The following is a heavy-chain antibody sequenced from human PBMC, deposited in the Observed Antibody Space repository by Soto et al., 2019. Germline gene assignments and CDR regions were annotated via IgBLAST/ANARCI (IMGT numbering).Heavy chain of an antibody. J-gene: IGHJ4*02. D-gene: IGHD2-21*01. V-gene: IGHV3-15*07. CDR1: GFTFSNAW. Sequence: EVQLVESGGGLVKPGGSLRLSCAASGFTFSNAWMNWVRQAPGKGLEWVGRIKSKTDGETTDYAAPVKGRFTIARDDSKNTLYLQMNSLKTEDTAVYYCIVRYPYYFDYWGQGTLVTVSS. CDR2: IKSKTDGETT. CDR3: IVRYPYYFDY.